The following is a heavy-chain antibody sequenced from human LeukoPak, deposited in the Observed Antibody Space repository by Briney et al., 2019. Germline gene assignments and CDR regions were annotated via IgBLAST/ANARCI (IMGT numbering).Heavy chain of an antibody. D-gene: IGHD6-19*01. CDR3: AGTPEKDIAVAGIRDY. Sequence: KPSETLSLTCAVSGASISSSNWWTWVRQPPGKGLEWIGEISHTGITNYNPSLKNRVTVSVDRSKNHFSLSLNSVPAADPAVYSCAGTPEKDIAVAGIRDYWAQGPWSPSPQ. V-gene: IGHV4-4*02. CDR1: GASISSSNW. J-gene: IGHJ4*02. CDR2: ISHTGIT.